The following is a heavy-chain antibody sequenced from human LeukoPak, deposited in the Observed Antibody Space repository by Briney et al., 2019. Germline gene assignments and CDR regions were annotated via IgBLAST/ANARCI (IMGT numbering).Heavy chain of an antibody. V-gene: IGHV3-74*01. CDR1: GFTFSSYW. J-gene: IGHJ4*02. CDR3: ARVCTGGGCYHFDS. Sequence: AGGSLRLSCEASGFTFSSYWMHWVRQAPGKGLVWVSRINGDGSRTSYADSVKGRFTISRDNAKNTVYLQMNSLRAEDTDVYYCARVCTGGGCYHFDSWGQGTLVTVSS. CDR2: INGDGSRT. D-gene: IGHD2-8*02.